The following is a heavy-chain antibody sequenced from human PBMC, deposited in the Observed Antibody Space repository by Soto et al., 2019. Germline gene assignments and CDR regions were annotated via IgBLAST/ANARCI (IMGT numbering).Heavy chain of an antibody. CDR1: GFTFSSYS. V-gene: IGHV3-21*01. CDR3: ARGGADFWSGPIDY. Sequence: EVQLVESGGGLVKPGGSLRLSCAASGFTFSSYSMNWVRQAPGKGLEWVSSISSSSSYIYYADSVKGRFTISRDNAKNSLYLQMNSLRAEDTAVYYCARGGADFWSGPIDYWGQGTLVTVSS. J-gene: IGHJ4*02. D-gene: IGHD3-3*01. CDR2: ISSSSSYI.